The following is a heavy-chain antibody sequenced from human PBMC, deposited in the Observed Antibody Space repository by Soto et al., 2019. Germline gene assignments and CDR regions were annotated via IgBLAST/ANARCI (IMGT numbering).Heavy chain of an antibody. CDR1: GGSISSSSYY. CDR3: ARLLRYFAWLHNNWFDP. Sequence: SETLSLACTVSGGSISSSSYYWGWIRQPPGKGLEWIGSIYYSGSTYYNPSLKSRVTISVDTSKNQFSLKLSSVTAADTAVYYCARLLRYFAWLHNNWFDPWGQGTLVTFSS. J-gene: IGHJ5*02. V-gene: IGHV4-39*01. D-gene: IGHD3-9*01. CDR2: IYYSGST.